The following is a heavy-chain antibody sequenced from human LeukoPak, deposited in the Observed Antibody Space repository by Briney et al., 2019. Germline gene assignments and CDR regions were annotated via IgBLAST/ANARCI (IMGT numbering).Heavy chain of an antibody. J-gene: IGHJ4*02. CDR2: IIPIFGTA. V-gene: IGHV1-69*13. CDR3: ARDDLAYCGGDCYSHFDY. Sequence: GASVKVSCKASGGTFSSYAISWVRQAPGQGLEWMGGIIPIFGTANYAQKFQGRVTITADESTSTAYMELSSLRSEDTAVYYCARDDLAYCGGDCYSHFDYWGQGTLVTVSS. D-gene: IGHD2-21*02. CDR1: GGTFSSYA.